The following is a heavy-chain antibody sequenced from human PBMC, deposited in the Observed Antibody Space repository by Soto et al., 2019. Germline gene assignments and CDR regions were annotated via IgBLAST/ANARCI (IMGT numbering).Heavy chain of an antibody. CDR1: GFTFSHYG. D-gene: IGHD6-19*01. CDR3: AKDGGWLPVYYYYGMDV. CDR2: ISYDGTNK. J-gene: IGHJ6*02. Sequence: QVPMVESGGGVVQPGRSLRLSCVASGFTFSHYGMHWVRQAPGKGLEGVAVISYDGTNKYYADSVTGRFTISRGNSKNPIYLQMNSLRAEDTAVYDCAKDGGWLPVYYYYGMDVWGQGNTVTVSS. V-gene: IGHV3-30*18.